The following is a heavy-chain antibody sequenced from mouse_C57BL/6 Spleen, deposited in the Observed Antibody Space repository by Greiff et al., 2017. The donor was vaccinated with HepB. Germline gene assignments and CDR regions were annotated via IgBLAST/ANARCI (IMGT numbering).Heavy chain of an antibody. CDR3: ARGLLLRDYAMDY. V-gene: IGHV1-76*01. Sequence: VKLMESGAELVRPGASVKLSCKASGYTFTDYYINWVKQRPGQGLEWIARIYPGSGNTYYNEKFKGKATLTAEKSSSTAYMQLSSLTSEDSAVYFCARGLLLRDYAMDYWGQGTSVTVSS. CDR2: IYPGSGNT. J-gene: IGHJ4*01. D-gene: IGHD1-1*01. CDR1: GYTFTDYY.